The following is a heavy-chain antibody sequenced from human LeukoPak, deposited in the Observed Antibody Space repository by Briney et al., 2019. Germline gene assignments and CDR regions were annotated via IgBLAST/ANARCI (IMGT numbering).Heavy chain of an antibody. CDR3: ARVPQATYYDFWSDPVDAFDI. Sequence: PSETLSLTCTVSGHSISSYYWSWIRQPQGKELQWIGYIYYSGSTNYNPSIKSRVTIPVDTSKNQFSLKLSSVTAADTAVYYCARVPQATYYDFWSDPVDAFDIWGQGTMVTVSS. CDR2: IYYSGST. D-gene: IGHD3-3*01. CDR1: GHSISSYY. J-gene: IGHJ3*02. V-gene: IGHV4-59*01.